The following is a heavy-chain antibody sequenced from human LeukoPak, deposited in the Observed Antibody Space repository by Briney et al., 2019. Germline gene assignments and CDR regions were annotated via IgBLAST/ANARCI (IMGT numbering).Heavy chain of an antibody. CDR2: MNPNSGNT. J-gene: IGHJ4*02. CDR3: ARGIVLRNPYYFDY. D-gene: IGHD1-14*01. V-gene: IGHV1-8*01. CDR1: GYTFTSYD. Sequence: ASVRVSCKASGYTFTSYDINWVRQGTGQGLEWMGWMNPNSGNTGYAQKFQGRVTMTRNTSISTAYMELSSLRSEDTAVYYCARGIVLRNPYYFDYWGQGTLVTVSS.